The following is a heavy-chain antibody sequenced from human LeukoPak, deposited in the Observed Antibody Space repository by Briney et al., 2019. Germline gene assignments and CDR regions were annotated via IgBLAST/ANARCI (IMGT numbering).Heavy chain of an antibody. J-gene: IGHJ4*02. CDR2: IKQDGSES. CDR3: ARSGEKADFDY. Sequence: GGSLRLSCAASGFTFSSYNMNWVRQAPGKGLEWVANIKQDGSESYYVDSVKGRFTFSRDNAKNSLYLQINSLRAEDTAVYYCARSGEKADFDYWGQGTLVTVSS. V-gene: IGHV3-7*01. D-gene: IGHD3-10*01. CDR1: GFTFSSYN.